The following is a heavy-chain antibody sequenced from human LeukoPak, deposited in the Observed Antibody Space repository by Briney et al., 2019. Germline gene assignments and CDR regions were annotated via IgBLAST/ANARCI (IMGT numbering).Heavy chain of an antibody. CDR1: GFTFTSYG. V-gene: IGHV3-30*18. D-gene: IGHD1-1*01. CDR2: ISYDGTNK. Sequence: PGGSLRLSCAASGFTFTSYGMHWVRQAPGKGLEWVAVISYDGTNKYYADSVKGRFTISRDNAKNTVYLQVSSLRAEDTAMYYCAKPQIPTSLPGRGTPDFWGQGTLVTVSS. CDR3: AKPQIPTSLPGRGTPDF. J-gene: IGHJ4*02.